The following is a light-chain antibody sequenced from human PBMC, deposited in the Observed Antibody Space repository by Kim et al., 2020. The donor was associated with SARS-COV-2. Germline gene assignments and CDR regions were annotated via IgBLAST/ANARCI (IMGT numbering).Light chain of an antibody. V-gene: IGLV2-14*03. CDR3: SSFSSGTTLYV. J-gene: IGLJ1*01. CDR1: ISDVGGYNY. CDR2: DVS. Sequence: QAITISCSGSISDVGGYNYVSWYQQLPGKAPKLMIDDVSSRPSGISNRFSGSKSGSTASLTISGLQAEDEADYYCSSFSSGTTLYVFGTGTKVTVL.